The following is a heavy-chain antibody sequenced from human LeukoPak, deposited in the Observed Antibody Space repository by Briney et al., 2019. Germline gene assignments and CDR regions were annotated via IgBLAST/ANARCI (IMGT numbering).Heavy chain of an antibody. CDR2: IYYSGST. CDR1: GGSISSYY. Sequence: SETLSLTCTVSGGSISSYYWSWIRQPPGKGLEWIGYIYYSGSTNYNPSLKSRVTISVDTSKNQFSLKLSSVTAADTAVYYCARGFAFGEYRSQYFDYWGQGTLVTVSS. D-gene: IGHD3-10*01. J-gene: IGHJ4*02. V-gene: IGHV4-59*12. CDR3: ARGFAFGEYRSQYFDY.